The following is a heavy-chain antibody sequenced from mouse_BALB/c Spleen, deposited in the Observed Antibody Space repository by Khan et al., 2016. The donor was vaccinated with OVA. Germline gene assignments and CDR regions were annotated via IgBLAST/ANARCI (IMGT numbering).Heavy chain of an antibody. CDR2: INPSSGYT. CDR1: GYTFSTYW. V-gene: IGHV1-7*01. CDR3: ARDRIDY. Sequence: QVQLQQSGAELAKPGASVKMSCKASGYTFSTYWIHWVKQRPGQGLEWIGYINPSSGYTYYNQRFNDKATFTADKSSSTAYMQLSSLTSEDSAVYYCARDRIDYWGQGTTLTVSS. J-gene: IGHJ2*01.